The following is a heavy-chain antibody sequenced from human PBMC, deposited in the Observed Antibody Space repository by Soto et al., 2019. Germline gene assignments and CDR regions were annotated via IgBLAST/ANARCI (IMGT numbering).Heavy chain of an antibody. CDR1: GFTFSSYG. CDR3: AKVVGYCSGGICSHSPEDY. Sequence: VQLVESGGGVVQPGRSLRLSCAASGFTFSSYGMHWVRQAPGKGLEWVAVISYDGSNKYYADSVKGRFTISRDNSKNTLYLQMNSLRAEDTAVYYCAKVVGYCSGGICSHSPEDYWGQGTLVTVSS. D-gene: IGHD2-15*01. J-gene: IGHJ4*02. V-gene: IGHV3-30*18. CDR2: ISYDGSNK.